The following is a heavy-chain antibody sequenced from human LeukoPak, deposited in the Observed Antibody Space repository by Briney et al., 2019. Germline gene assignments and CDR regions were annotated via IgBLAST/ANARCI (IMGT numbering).Heavy chain of an antibody. Sequence: GSLRLSCAASGFTFSSYAMSWIRQPPGKGLEWIGEINHSGSTNYNPSLKSRVTISVDTSKNQFSLKLSSVTAADTAVYYCARALTGSYYFDYWGQGTLVTVSS. CDR3: ARALTGSYYFDY. D-gene: IGHD7-27*01. CDR1: GFTFSSYA. CDR2: INHSGST. V-gene: IGHV4-34*01. J-gene: IGHJ4*02.